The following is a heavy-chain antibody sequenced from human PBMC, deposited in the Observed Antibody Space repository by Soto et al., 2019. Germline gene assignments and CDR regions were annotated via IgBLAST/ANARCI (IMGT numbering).Heavy chain of an antibody. D-gene: IGHD6-25*01. V-gene: IGHV4-31*03. Sequence: TLSLTCIVSGGSISSGGYYWSWIRQHPGKGLEWIGYIYYSGSTYYNPSLKNRVTISVDTSKNQFSLRLGSVTAADTAVYYCARGIAAAGPTPPFNYWGQGTLVTSPQ. CDR1: GGSISSGGYY. J-gene: IGHJ4*02. CDR3: ARGIAAAGPTPPFNY. CDR2: IYYSGST.